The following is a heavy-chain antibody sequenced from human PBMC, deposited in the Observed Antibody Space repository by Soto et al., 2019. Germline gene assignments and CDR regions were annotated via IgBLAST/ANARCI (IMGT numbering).Heavy chain of an antibody. CDR1: GGAISSYY. CDR3: ATQRGYYDSSGYYRAQFDY. CDR2: IYYSGST. J-gene: IGHJ4*02. Sequence: SEPLSLTGTVSGGAISSYYWSCIRQPRGKGLEWIGYIYYSGSTNYNPSLKSRVTISVDTSKNQFSLKLSSVTAADTAVYYCATQRGYYDSSGYYRAQFDYWGQGTLVTVS. V-gene: IGHV4-59*01. D-gene: IGHD3-22*01.